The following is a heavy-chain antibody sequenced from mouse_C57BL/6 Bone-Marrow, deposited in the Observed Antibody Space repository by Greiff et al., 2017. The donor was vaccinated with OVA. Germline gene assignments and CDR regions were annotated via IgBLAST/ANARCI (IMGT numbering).Heavy chain of an antibody. V-gene: IGHV1-55*01. CDR3: ARSPFITRDLDV. Sequence: QVQLQQPGAELVKPGASVKMSCKASGYTFTSYWITWVKQRPGQGLEWIGDIYPGSGSTNYNEKFKSKATLTVDTSSSTSYMQLSSLTSEDAAVYDGARSPFITRDLDVWGTGTTVTVSS. J-gene: IGHJ1*03. CDR2: IYPGSGST. D-gene: IGHD1-1*01. CDR1: GYTFTSYW.